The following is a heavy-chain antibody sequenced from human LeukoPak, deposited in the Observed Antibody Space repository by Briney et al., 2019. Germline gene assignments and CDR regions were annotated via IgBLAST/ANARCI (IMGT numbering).Heavy chain of an antibody. D-gene: IGHD3-9*01. V-gene: IGHV3-11*05. CDR3: AGGPLDTLYYDILTGYYVGDYFDY. CDR2: ISSSSSYT. CDR1: GFTFSDYY. Sequence: PGGSLRLSCAASGFTFSDYYMSWIHQAPGKGLEWVSYISSSSSYTNYADSVKGRFTISRDNAKNSLYLQMNSLRAEDMAVYYCAGGPLDTLYYDILTGYYVGDYFDYWGQGTLVTVSS. J-gene: IGHJ4*02.